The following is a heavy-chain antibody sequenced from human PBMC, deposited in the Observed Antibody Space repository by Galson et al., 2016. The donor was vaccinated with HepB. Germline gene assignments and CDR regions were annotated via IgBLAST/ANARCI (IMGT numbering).Heavy chain of an antibody. D-gene: IGHD4-17*01. CDR1: GLTFSNYA. Sequence: SLRLSCAVSGLTFSNYAMSWVRQAPGKGLEWVSSITGSGGATYYADSVKGRFTISRDSSKNTLYLQMNSLRAEDTALYYCARATVTTVSRFDYWGQGTLVSVSS. J-gene: IGHJ4*02. CDR2: ITGSGGAT. CDR3: ARATVTTVSRFDY. V-gene: IGHV3-23*01.